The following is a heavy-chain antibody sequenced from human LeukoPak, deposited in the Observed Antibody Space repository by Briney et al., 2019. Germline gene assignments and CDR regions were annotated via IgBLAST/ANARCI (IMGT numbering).Heavy chain of an antibody. CDR3: ARGIVGATSSPYFDY. J-gene: IGHJ4*02. D-gene: IGHD1-26*01. CDR2: IYYSGST. Sequence: SETLSLTCTVSGGSISSGDYYWSWIRQPPGEGLEWIGYIYYSGSTYYNPSLKSRVTISVDTSKNQFSLKLSSVTAADTAVYYCARGIVGATSSPYFDYWGQGTLVTVSS. CDR1: GGSISSGDYY. V-gene: IGHV4-30-4*01.